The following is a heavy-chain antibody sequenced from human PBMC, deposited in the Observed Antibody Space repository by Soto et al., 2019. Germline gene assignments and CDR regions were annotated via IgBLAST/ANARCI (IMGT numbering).Heavy chain of an antibody. D-gene: IGHD3-3*02. J-gene: IGHJ4*02. V-gene: IGHV3-23*01. Sequence: EVQVLESGGGLVQPGGSLRLSCAASGFTFSSYAMDWVRQAPGKGLEWVSGLSGGGGRTYYADSVKGRFTISRDNAKNPLYLDMNSLRAEDTAIYYRAKDVPMAFHFWTAYPPSYDFRGQGTLVTVSS. CDR3: AKDVPMAFHFWTAYPPSYDF. CDR1: GFTFSSYA. CDR2: LSGGGGRT.